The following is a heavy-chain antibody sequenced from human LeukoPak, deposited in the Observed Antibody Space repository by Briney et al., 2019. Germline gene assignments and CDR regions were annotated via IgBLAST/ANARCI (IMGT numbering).Heavy chain of an antibody. V-gene: IGHV3-21*01. CDR1: GFTFGAYS. CDR2: ISSSSSYI. J-gene: IGHJ4*02. D-gene: IGHD3-22*01. Sequence: GGSLRLSCAASGFTFGAYSMNWVRQAPWKGLEWVSSISSSSSYIYYADSVKGRFTISRDNAKNSLYLQMNSVRAEDTAVYYCARITYDYDSSGYPEDWGQGTLVTVSS. CDR3: ARITYDYDSSGYPED.